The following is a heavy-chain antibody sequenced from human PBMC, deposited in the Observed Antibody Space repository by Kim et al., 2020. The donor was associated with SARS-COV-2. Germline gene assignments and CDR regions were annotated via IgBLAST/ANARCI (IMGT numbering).Heavy chain of an antibody. CDR1: GFTFSSYA. CDR3: ASPDVSGGYQGWGDWYFVL. J-gene: IGHJ2*01. CDR2: ISYDGSNK. V-gene: IGHV3-30*04. D-gene: IGHD1-26*01. Sequence: GGSLRLSCAASGFTFSSYAMHWVRQAPGKGLEWVAVISYDGSNKYYADSVKGRFTISRDNSKNTLYLQMNSLRAEDTAVYYCASPDVSGGYQGWGDWYFVLWGGGTLATVPP.